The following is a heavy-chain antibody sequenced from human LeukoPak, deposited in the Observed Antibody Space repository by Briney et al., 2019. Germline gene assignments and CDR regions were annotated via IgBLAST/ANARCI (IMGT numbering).Heavy chain of an antibody. V-gene: IGHV3-23*01. J-gene: IGHJ5*02. CDR1: GFTFSSYA. Sequence: PGGSLRLSCAASGFTFSSYAMSWVRQAPGKGLEWVSAISGSGGSTYYADSVKGRFTISRDNSKNTLYLQMNSLRAEDTAVYYCAKDPYGSGSSCSSVLNWFDPWGQGTLVTVSS. CDR3: AKDPYGSGSSCSSVLNWFDP. CDR2: ISGSGGST. D-gene: IGHD3-10*01.